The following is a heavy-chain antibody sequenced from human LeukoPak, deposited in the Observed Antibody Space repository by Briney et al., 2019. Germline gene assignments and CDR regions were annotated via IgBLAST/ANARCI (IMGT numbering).Heavy chain of an antibody. V-gene: IGHV1-69*13. CDR2: IIPIFGTA. J-gene: IGHJ4*02. CDR1: GGTFSSYA. CDR3: AREGEMIAVAGNLLFDY. Sequence: GASVKVSCKASGGTFSSYAISWVRQAPGLGLEWMGGIIPIFGTANYAQKFQGRVTITADESTSTAYMELSSLRSEDTAVYYCAREGEMIAVAGNLLFDYWGQGTLVTVSS. D-gene: IGHD6-19*01.